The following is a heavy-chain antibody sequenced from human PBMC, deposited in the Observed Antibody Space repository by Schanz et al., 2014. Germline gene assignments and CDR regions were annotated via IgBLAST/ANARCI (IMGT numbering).Heavy chain of an antibody. CDR1: GKRYF. J-gene: IGHJ5*01. CDR2: IEPRGAST. V-gene: IGHV1-46*02. Sequence: QLQLVQSGAEVKKPGASVKISCGTFGKRYFIHWVRQAPGQGLEWMGMIEPRGASTTYAQKFQGRLSLTGDMSTSTLYLELRSLTSEDTAVYYCARNYEWFESWGQGTLVTVSS. D-gene: IGHD3-16*01. CDR3: ARNYEWFES.